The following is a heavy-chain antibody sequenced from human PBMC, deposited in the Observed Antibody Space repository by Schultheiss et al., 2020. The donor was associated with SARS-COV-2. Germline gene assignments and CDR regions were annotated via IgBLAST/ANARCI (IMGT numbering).Heavy chain of an antibody. CDR3: ARDGTRSIAASYYFDY. CDR1: GGSISSYY. V-gene: IGHV4-4*07. Sequence: SETLSLTCTVSGGSISSYYWSWTRQPPGKGLEWIGRIYTSGSTNYNPSLKSRVTISVDTSKNQFSLKLSSVTAADTAVYYCARDGTRSIAASYYFDYWGQGTLVTVSS. CDR2: IYTSGST. D-gene: IGHD6-6*01. J-gene: IGHJ4*02.